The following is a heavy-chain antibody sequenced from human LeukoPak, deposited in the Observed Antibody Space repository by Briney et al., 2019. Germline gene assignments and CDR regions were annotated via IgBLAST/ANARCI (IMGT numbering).Heavy chain of an antibody. CDR2: IYSGGST. Sequence: GGSLRLSCAASGFTVSSTYMSWVRQAPGKGPEWVSVIYSGGSTDYADSVKGRFTISRDNSKNTLFLQMSSLRVEDTAVYYCARDYGGNIRGYFDYWGQGTLVTVSS. CDR3: ARDYGGNIRGYFDY. J-gene: IGHJ4*02. CDR1: GFTVSSTY. D-gene: IGHD4-23*01. V-gene: IGHV3-66*01.